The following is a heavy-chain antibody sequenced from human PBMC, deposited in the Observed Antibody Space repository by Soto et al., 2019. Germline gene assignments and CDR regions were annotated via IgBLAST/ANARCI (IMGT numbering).Heavy chain of an antibody. D-gene: IGHD3-3*01. Sequence: PGGSLRLSCAASGFTFSNAWMSWVRQAPGKGLEWVGRIKSKTDGGTTDYAAPVKGRFTLSRDDSKNTLYLQMNSLKTEDTAVYYCTTARSYYDFWSGDETYNWFDPWGQGTLVPVSS. V-gene: IGHV3-15*01. CDR3: TTARSYYDFWSGDETYNWFDP. CDR2: IKSKTDGGTT. CDR1: GFTFSNAW. J-gene: IGHJ5*02.